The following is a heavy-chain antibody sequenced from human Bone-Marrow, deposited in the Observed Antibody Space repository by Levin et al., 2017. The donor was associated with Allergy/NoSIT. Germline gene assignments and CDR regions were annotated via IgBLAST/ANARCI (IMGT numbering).Heavy chain of an antibody. CDR1: GFTFRSYA. D-gene: IGHD3-10*01. Sequence: GESLKISCAASGFTFRSYAMGWVRQAPGKGLEWVSCIGTGGGTYYTDSVKGRFTISRDNSKNTLYLQMNSLRAEDTAVYYCAKDLISGSGSYEFDPWGQGTLVTVSS. CDR3: AKDLISGSGSYEFDP. V-gene: IGHV3-23*01. CDR2: IGTGGGT. J-gene: IGHJ5*02.